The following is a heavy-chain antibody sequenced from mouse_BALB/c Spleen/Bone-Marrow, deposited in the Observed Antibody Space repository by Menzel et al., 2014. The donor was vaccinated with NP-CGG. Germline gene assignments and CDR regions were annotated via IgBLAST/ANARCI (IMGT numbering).Heavy chain of an antibody. D-gene: IGHD2-2*01. CDR3: ARGYEPPYAMDY. V-gene: IGHV3-6*02. CDR2: ISYDGSN. Sequence: EVQLQQSGPGLVKPSQSLSLTCSVTGYSITSGYYWNWIRQFPGNKLEWMGYISYDGSNNYNPSLKNRISITRDTSKNQFFLKLNSVTTEDTATYHCARGYEPPYAMDYWGQGTSVTVSS. J-gene: IGHJ4*01. CDR1: GYSITSGYY.